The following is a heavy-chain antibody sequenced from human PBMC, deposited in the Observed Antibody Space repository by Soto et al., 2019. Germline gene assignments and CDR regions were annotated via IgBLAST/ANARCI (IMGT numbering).Heavy chain of an antibody. CDR3: ARARKWVIPGNYYYYGMDV. CDR1: GGSIRDYF. CDR2: ISSSGTI. J-gene: IGHJ6*02. Sequence: PSETLSLTCSVSGGSIRDYFWTWVRQPPGKGLEWIGYISSSGTINYNSSLKSRVTISLDTSRNHLSLKLTSVTTADTGVYFCARARKWVIPGNYYYYGMDVWGQGTTVTVSS. D-gene: IGHD2-21*01. V-gene: IGHV4-59*12.